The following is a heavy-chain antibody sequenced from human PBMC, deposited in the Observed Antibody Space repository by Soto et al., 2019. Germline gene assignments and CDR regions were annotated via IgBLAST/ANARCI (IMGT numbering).Heavy chain of an antibody. CDR2: IYSGGSK. J-gene: IGHJ5*02. D-gene: IGHD3-10*01. CDR1: ALTVSSNY. V-gene: IGHV3-66*01. Sequence: GGSLGHSCAVSALTVSSNYMNWVRQAPGKGLEGVAVIYSGGSKYYADSCKCRFTITRDNSKNTLYLQMNSLRAEYTALYYCARLGPYASGTYSFRHNRFDPWGQGTLVIVSS. CDR3: ARLGPYASGTYSFRHNRFDP.